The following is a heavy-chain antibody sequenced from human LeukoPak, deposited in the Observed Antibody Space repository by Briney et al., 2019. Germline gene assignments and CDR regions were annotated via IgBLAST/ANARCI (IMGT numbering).Heavy chain of an antibody. Sequence: GESLKISCKGLGYSFTTYWIGWVRQMPGKGLEWIGIIYPGDSDTRYSPSFQGQVTISADKSISTAYLQWSSLKASDTAFYYCARLPTGYSSSWSDFWGQGTLVTVSS. CDR1: GYSFTTYW. CDR3: ARLPTGYSSSWSDF. CDR2: IYPGDSDT. D-gene: IGHD6-13*01. J-gene: IGHJ5*01. V-gene: IGHV5-51*01.